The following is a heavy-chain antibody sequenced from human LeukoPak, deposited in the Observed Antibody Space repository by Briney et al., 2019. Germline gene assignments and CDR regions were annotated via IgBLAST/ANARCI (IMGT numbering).Heavy chain of an antibody. CDR2: ISGSGGNT. CDR3: ARNQYYFDY. Sequence: PGGSLRLSCAASGFTFSSYAMSWVRQAPGKGLEWVSVISGSGGNTHYTDPVKGRFTISRDNAKNTLYLQMNSLRAEDTAVYYCARNQYYFDYWGQGTLVTVSS. D-gene: IGHD1-14*01. CDR1: GFTFSSYA. J-gene: IGHJ4*02. V-gene: IGHV3-23*01.